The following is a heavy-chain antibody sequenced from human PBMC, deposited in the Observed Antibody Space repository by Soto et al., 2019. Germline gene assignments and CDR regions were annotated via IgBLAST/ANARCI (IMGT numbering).Heavy chain of an antibody. Sequence: QITLKESGPPLVKPTQTLTLTCTFSGFSLSSSGVGVGWIRQPPGKALEWLALIHWDDDKRYRPSLKSRLSISKDTSKNQVVLTMTNMAPVDTGTYYCAHRITAASSLFDHFDYWGQGTLVTVSS. CDR3: AHRITAASSLFDHFDY. CDR2: IHWDDDK. V-gene: IGHV2-5*02. D-gene: IGHD6-13*01. J-gene: IGHJ4*02. CDR1: GFSLSSSGVG.